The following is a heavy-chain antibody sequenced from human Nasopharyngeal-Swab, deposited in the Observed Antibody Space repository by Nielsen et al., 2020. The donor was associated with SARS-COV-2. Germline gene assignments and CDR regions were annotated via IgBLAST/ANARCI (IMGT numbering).Heavy chain of an antibody. CDR2: ISYDGSNK. CDR1: GFTFSSYA. Sequence: GESLKISCAASGFTFSSYAMHWVRQAPGKGLEWVAVISYDGSNKYYADPVKGRFTISRDNSKNTLYLQMNSLRAEDTAVYYCARGDIVVVPAAIPGRPFDPWGQGTLVTVSS. CDR3: ARGDIVVVPAAIPGRPFDP. J-gene: IGHJ5*02. V-gene: IGHV3-30-3*01. D-gene: IGHD2-2*02.